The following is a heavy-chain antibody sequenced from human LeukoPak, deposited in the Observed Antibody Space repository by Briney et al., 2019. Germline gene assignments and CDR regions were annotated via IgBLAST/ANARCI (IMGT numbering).Heavy chain of an antibody. J-gene: IGHJ4*02. CDR3: ASDHYYYDSSGSVY. CDR1: GFTFSSYW. D-gene: IGHD3-22*01. V-gene: IGHV3-7*01. Sequence: PGGSLRLSCAASGFTFSSYWMSWVRQAPGKGLEWVANIKQDGSEKYYVDSVKGRFTISRDNAKNSLYLQMNSLRAEDTAVYYCASDHYYYDSSGSVYWGRGTLVTVSS. CDR2: IKQDGSEK.